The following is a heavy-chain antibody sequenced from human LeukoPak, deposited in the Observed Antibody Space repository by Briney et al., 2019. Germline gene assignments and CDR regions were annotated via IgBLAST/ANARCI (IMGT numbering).Heavy chain of an antibody. CDR1: GGSFSGYY. J-gene: IGHJ4*02. CDR2: INHSGST. V-gene: IGHV4-34*01. CDR3: ARATNIDPPDY. Sequence: SETLSLTCAVYGGSFSGYYWSWIRQPPGKGLEWIGEINHSGSTNYNPSLKSRVTISVDTSKNQFSLKLSFVTAADTAVYYCARATNIDPPDYWGQGTLVTVPS.